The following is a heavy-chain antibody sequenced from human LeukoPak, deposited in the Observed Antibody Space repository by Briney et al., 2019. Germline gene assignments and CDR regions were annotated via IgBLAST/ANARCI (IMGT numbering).Heavy chain of an antibody. D-gene: IGHD4-17*01. CDR3: ARDLNYGDYEDYFDY. CDR2: ISSSGSTI. Sequence: PGGSLRLSCAASGFTFSSYEMNLVRQAPGKGLEWVSYISSSGSTIYYADSVKGRFTISRDNAKNSLYLQMNSLRAEDTAVYYCARDLNYGDYEDYFDYWGQGTLVTVSS. J-gene: IGHJ4*02. V-gene: IGHV3-48*03. CDR1: GFTFSSYE.